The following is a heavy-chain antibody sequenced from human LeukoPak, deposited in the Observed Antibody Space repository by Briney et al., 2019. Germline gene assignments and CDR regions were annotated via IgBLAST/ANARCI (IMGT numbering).Heavy chain of an antibody. CDR3: ARPSRGYSYGVDY. Sequence: GESLQISCKGSGYSFTNYWIGWVRQMPGKGLEWMGIIYPGDSDTRYSPSFQGQVTISADKSISTAYLQWSSLKASDTAMYYCARPSRGYSYGVDYWGQGTLVTVSS. CDR2: IYPGDSDT. J-gene: IGHJ4*02. CDR1: GYSFTNYW. V-gene: IGHV5-51*01. D-gene: IGHD5-18*01.